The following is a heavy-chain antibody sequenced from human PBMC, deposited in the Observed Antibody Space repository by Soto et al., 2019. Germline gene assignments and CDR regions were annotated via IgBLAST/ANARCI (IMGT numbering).Heavy chain of an antibody. Sequence: QVQLQESGPGLVKPSQTLSLTCTVSGGSISRGDYYWTWIRQPPGKGLEWIGYISYSGSTNYNPSLKSRGTISRDTSRNHFSLDLTSVTAADTAVYYCAIGDGYASSWFLNWGQGALVSVSS. CDR3: AIGDGYASSWFLN. CDR2: ISYSGST. V-gene: IGHV4-30-4*01. J-gene: IGHJ4*02. CDR1: GGSISRGDYY. D-gene: IGHD6-13*01.